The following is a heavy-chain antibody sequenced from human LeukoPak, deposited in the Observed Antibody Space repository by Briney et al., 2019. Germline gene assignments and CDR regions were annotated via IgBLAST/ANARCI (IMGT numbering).Heavy chain of an antibody. V-gene: IGHV1-18*01. CDR2: ISAYNGNT. CDR1: GYTFTSYG. CDR3: ARENRAYDSSGSYFDY. Sequence: ASVKVSCKASGYTFTSYGISWVRQAPGQGLEWMGWISAYNGNTNYAQKLQGRVTMTTDTSTSTAYMELSSLRSEDTAVYYCARENRAYDSSGSYFDYWGQGTLVTVSS. J-gene: IGHJ4*02. D-gene: IGHD3-22*01.